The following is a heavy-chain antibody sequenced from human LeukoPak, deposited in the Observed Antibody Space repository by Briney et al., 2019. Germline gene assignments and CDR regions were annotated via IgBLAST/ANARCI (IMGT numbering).Heavy chain of an antibody. CDR1: GGSFSGYY. CDR2: INHSGST. CDR3: ARGLEVPAVGSDP. Sequence: SETLSLTCAVYGGSFSGYYWSWIRQPPGKGLEWIGEINHSGSTNYNPSLKSRVTISVDTSKNQFSLKLSSVTAADTAVYYCARGLEVPAVGSDPWGQGTLVTVSS. J-gene: IGHJ5*02. V-gene: IGHV4-34*01. D-gene: IGHD2-2*01.